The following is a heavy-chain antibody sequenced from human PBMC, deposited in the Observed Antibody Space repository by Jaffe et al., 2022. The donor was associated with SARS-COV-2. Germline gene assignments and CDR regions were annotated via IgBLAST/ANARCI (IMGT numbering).Heavy chain of an antibody. CDR1: GDSVSSDIAA. CDR2: TYYRSKWYS. J-gene: IGHJ3*02. D-gene: IGHD3-3*01. Sequence: QVQLQQSGPGLVKPSQTLSLTCAISGDSVSSDIAAWNWIRQSPSRGLEWLGRTYYRSKWYSDYAPSVKSRISINPDTSKNQFSLHLNSVTPDDTAVYSCARGVGVSFQVFHIWGQGTMVTVSS. CDR3: ARGVGVSFQVFHI. V-gene: IGHV6-1*01.